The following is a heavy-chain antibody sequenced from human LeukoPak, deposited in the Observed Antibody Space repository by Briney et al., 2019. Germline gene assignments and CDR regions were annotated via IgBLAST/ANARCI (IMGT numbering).Heavy chain of an antibody. D-gene: IGHD3-16*01. Sequence: SEALSLTCAVYGKSFNGYYWTWIRQPPGKGLEWIGEINHTGSTNYNPSLKSRATISVDTSKNQFSLNLNSVTAADTAVYYCARRLGGYTSFDYWGHGNLVIVSS. J-gene: IGHJ4*01. CDR2: INHTGST. V-gene: IGHV4-34*01. CDR3: ARRLGGYTSFDY. CDR1: GKSFNGYY.